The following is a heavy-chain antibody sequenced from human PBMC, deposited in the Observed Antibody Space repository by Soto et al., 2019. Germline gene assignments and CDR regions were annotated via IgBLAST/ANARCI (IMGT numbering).Heavy chain of an antibody. V-gene: IGHV3-30-3*01. CDR3: ARESGGSYAPDY. J-gene: IGHJ4*02. CDR2: ISYDGSNK. CDR1: GFTFSSYA. D-gene: IGHD1-26*01. Sequence: QVQLVESGGGVVQPGRSLRLSCAASGFTFSSYAMHWVRQAPGKGLEWVAVISYDGSNKYYADSVKGRFTISRDNAKNSLYLQMNSLRAEDTAVYYCARESGGSYAPDYWGQGTLVTVSS.